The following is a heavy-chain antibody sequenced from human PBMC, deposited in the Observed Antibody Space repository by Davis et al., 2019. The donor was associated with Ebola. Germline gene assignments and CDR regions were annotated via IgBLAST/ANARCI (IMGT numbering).Heavy chain of an antibody. CDR2: ISSSGSTI. CDR3: AREPGLYYYDSSGYYLDY. Sequence: GESLKISCAASGFTFSSYEMNWVRQAPGMGLEWVSYISSSGSTIYYADSVKGRFTISRDNAKNSLYLQMNSLRVEDTAVYYCAREPGLYYYDSSGYYLDYWGQGTPVTVSS. V-gene: IGHV3-48*03. J-gene: IGHJ4*02. D-gene: IGHD3-22*01. CDR1: GFTFSSYE.